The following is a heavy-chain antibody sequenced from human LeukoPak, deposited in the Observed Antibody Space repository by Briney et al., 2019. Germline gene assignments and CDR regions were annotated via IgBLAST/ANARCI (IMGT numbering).Heavy chain of an antibody. V-gene: IGHV3-11*06. CDR1: GFTFSDYY. J-gene: IGHJ4*02. D-gene: IGHD6-13*01. Sequence: PGGSLRLSCAASGFTFSDYYMSWIRQAPGKGLEWVSYISSSSSYTNHADSVKGRFTISRDNAKNSLYLQMNSLRAEDTAVYYCARDEVAAAGNDYWGQGTLVTVSS. CDR2: ISSSSSYT. CDR3: ARDEVAAAGNDY.